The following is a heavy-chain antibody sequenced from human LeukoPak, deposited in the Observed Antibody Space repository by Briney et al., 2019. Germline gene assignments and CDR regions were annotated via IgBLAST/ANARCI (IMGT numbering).Heavy chain of an antibody. J-gene: IGHJ5*02. CDR3: ARDPAYGSVWFDP. D-gene: IGHD3-10*01. Sequence: PGGSLRLSSAASGFTFTSYSMNWGRQAAGKGLEWVSSISSSSSYIYYADSVKGRFTISRDNAKNSLYLQMNSLRAEDTAVYYFARDPAYGSVWFDPWGQGTMVTVSS. CDR2: ISSSSSYI. CDR1: GFTFTSYS. V-gene: IGHV3-21*01.